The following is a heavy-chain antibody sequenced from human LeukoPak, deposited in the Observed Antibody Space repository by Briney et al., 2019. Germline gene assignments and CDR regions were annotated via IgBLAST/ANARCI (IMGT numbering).Heavy chain of an antibody. CDR2: ISYDGSNK. Sequence: GGSLRLSCAASGFTFSSYAMHWVRQAPGKGLEWVAVISYDGSNKYYADSVKGRFTISRDNSKNTLYLQMNSLRAEDTAVYYCARAYSSTHSDYWGQGTLVTVSS. CDR1: GFTFSSYA. V-gene: IGHV3-30*04. D-gene: IGHD6-13*01. CDR3: ARAYSSTHSDY. J-gene: IGHJ4*02.